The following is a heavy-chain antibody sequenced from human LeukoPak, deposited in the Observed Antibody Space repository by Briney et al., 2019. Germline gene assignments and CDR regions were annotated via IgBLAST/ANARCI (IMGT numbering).Heavy chain of an antibody. CDR2: IYSGGST. D-gene: IGHD3-10*01. CDR1: GVTISGKY. Sequence: GGSLRLSCAVSGVTISGKYMSWVRQAPGRGLEWVSDIYSGGSTYYSASVKGRFTISGEKSKNTVFLQMNSTRAGDTAVYYCARGTVTMVHYWVQGTLVSVSS. CDR3: ARGTVTMVHY. V-gene: IGHV3-66*01. J-gene: IGHJ4*02.